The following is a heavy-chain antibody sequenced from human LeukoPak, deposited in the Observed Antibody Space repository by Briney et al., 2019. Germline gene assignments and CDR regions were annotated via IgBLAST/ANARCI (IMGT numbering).Heavy chain of an antibody. V-gene: IGHV3-7*01. Sequence: GGSLRLSCAASGFTLRNYWMTWVRQAPGKGLEWVANIEYDASEKNYVDSVRGRFTIFRDNAKNSLYLHMNSLRGEDTAVYYCVRGPRTRTPPQPGLYYRGLDVWGQGTTVTVSS. D-gene: IGHD1-26*01. CDR3: VRGPRTRTPPQPGLYYRGLDV. CDR1: GFTLRNYW. CDR2: IEYDASEK. J-gene: IGHJ6*02.